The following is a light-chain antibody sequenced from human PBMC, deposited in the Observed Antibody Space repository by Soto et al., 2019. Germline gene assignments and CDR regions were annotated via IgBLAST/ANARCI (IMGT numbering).Light chain of an antibody. J-gene: IGKJ1*01. Sequence: EIVLTQSPGTLSLSPGERASLSCRASQSVRSSSLAWYQQKPGQPPRLLIYGASSRATGIPDRFSGSGSGTDFTLTISSLQSEDFAVYYCQQYNNWPPWTFGQGTKVDIK. V-gene: IGKV3-20*01. CDR2: GAS. CDR1: QSVRSSS. CDR3: QQYNNWPPWT.